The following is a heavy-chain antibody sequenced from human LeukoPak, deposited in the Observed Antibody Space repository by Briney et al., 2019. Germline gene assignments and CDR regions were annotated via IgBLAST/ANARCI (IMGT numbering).Heavy chain of an antibody. CDR1: GFTFDDYA. Sequence: RTGGSLRLSCAASGFTFDDYAMHWVRQAPGKGLEWISGISWNSGIIDYADSVKGRFIISRDNARNSLFLQMNSLRTEDMALYYCAKAQSYSLNSYFDYWGQGTLVTVSS. D-gene: IGHD2-15*01. CDR3: AKAQSYSLNSYFDY. J-gene: IGHJ4*02. CDR2: ISWNSGII. V-gene: IGHV3-9*03.